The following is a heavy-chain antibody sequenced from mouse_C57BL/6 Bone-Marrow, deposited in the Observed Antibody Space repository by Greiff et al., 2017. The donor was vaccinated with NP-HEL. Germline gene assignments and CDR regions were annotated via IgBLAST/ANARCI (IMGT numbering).Heavy chain of an antibody. V-gene: IGHV5-6*01. CDR3: ASPELGRYAMDY. D-gene: IGHD4-1*01. J-gene: IGHJ4*01. CDR2: ISSGGSYT. Sequence: EVKLMESGGDLVKPGGSLKLSCAASGFTFSSYGMSWVRQTPDKRLEWVATISSGGSYTYYPDSVTGRFTISSDNAKNTLYLQMSSLKSEDTAMYYCASPELGRYAMDYWGQGTSVTVSS. CDR1: GFTFSSYG.